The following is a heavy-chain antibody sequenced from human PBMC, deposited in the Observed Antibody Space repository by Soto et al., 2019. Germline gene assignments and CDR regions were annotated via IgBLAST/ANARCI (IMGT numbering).Heavy chain of an antibody. J-gene: IGHJ4*02. CDR3: ARPHSSGYYPDY. V-gene: IGHV1-18*04. CDR1: GYTFTSYG. D-gene: IGHD3-22*01. Sequence: ASVKVSCKASGYTFTSYGISWVRQAPGQGLEWVGWISAYNGNTNYAQKLQGRVTMTTDTSTSTAYMELRSLRSDDTAVYYCARPHSSGYYPDYWGQGTLVTVSS. CDR2: ISAYNGNT.